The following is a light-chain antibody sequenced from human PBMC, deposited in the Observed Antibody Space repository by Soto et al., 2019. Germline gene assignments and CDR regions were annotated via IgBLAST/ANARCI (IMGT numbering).Light chain of an antibody. CDR1: MRDVGAYNL. CDR2: EVR. J-gene: IGLJ2*01. CDR3: SSYTSKSSLV. Sequence: QSALTQPASVSGSPGQSITISCAGTMRDVGAYNLVSWYQQHPGRAPQLIIFEVRNRPSGISFRFSGSKSGNTASLTISGLQAEDEADYYCSSYTSKSSLVFGGGTKVTVL. V-gene: IGLV2-14*01.